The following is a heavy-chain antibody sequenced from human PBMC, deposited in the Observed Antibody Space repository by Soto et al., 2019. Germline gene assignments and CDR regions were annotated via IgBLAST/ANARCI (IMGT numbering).Heavy chain of an antibody. CDR3: AGMPYTSGLRFDP. V-gene: IGHV4-30-2*01. CDR1: GDSYSISTYS. D-gene: IGHD6-19*01. Sequence: SETLSLTCNMSGDSYSISTYSWSWIRQPPGKALQWIGFIYRSGVTSYNPSLASRVSISLDRSNNQCSLKLKSVTAADTAVYFCAGMPYTSGLRFDPWGPGTLVTVSS. CDR2: IYRSGVT. J-gene: IGHJ5*02.